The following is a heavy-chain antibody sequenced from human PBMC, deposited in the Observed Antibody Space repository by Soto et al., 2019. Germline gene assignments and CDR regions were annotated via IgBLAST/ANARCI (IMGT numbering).Heavy chain of an antibody. CDR1: GYTFTSYG. Sequence: QVQLVQSGAEVKKPGASVKVSRKASGYTFTSYGISWVRQAPGQGLEWMGWISAYNGNTNYAQKLPGRVTMTTDTSTSTAYMELRSLRSDDTAVYYCARYDYVWGSYPSTYYYGMDVWGQGTTVTVSS. D-gene: IGHD3-16*01. V-gene: IGHV1-18*01. CDR3: ARYDYVWGSYPSTYYYGMDV. CDR2: ISAYNGNT. J-gene: IGHJ6*02.